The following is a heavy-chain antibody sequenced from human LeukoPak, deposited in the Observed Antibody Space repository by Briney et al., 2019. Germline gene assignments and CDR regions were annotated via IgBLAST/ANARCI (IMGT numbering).Heavy chain of an antibody. J-gene: IGHJ3*02. V-gene: IGHV4-59*01. CDR2: MYHTGTS. Sequence: PSGTLSLTCSVSGASITTYYWNWIRQSPGKGLEWIGYMYHTGTSDYNPSLQSRVTIPLDTLNNKVSLTLTSVTAADTAVYYCATTRGYSTNDAFDIWGQGTRVTVSS. D-gene: IGHD5-18*01. CDR3: ATTRGYSTNDAFDI. CDR1: GASITTYY.